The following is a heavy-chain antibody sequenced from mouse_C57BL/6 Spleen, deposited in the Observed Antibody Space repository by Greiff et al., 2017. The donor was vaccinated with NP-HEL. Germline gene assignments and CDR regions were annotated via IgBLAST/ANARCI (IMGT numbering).Heavy chain of an antibody. CDR1: GFTFSDYG. D-gene: IGHD2-4*01. CDR2: ISSGSSTI. V-gene: IGHV5-17*01. J-gene: IGHJ4*01. CDR3: ARPTLYYDYDGYAMDY. Sequence: DVMLVESGGGLVKPGGSLKLSCAASGFTFSDYGMHWVRQAPEKGLEWVAYISSGSSTIYYADTVKGRFTISRDNAKNTLFLQMTSLRSEDTAMYYCARPTLYYDYDGYAMDYWGQGTSVTVSS.